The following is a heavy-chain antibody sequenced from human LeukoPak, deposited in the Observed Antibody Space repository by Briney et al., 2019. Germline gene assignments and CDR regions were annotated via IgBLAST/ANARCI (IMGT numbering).Heavy chain of an antibody. CDR1: GYTFTKYY. CDR2: INPSDGAT. Sequence: ASVKVSCKASGYTFTKYYIHWVRQAPGQGLEWMGMINPSDGATTYAQTFQGRVTLTRDIPPNTVPMDLRSQRSGDSAVFLCAREQRGGLSGNLGVLFASYYTYYYMDVWGRGTTVTVS. D-gene: IGHD3-10*01. V-gene: IGHV1-46*01. CDR3: AREQRGGLSGNLGVLFASYYTYYYMDV. J-gene: IGHJ6*03.